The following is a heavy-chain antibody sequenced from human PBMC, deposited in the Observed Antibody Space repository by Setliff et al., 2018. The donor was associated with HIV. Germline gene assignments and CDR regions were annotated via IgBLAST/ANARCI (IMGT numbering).Heavy chain of an antibody. CDR2: ISPYNGHT. D-gene: IGHD2-2*01. V-gene: IGHV1-18*01. J-gene: IGHJ4*02. CDR1: GYTFTTYD. Sequence: ASVKVSCKASGYTFTTYDITWVRQAPGQGLEWLGWISPYNGHTNFAQKFQGRVTMTTDTATSTAYMELSSLRSEDTAVYYCARDGYSVGYCSSTSCYAADFDYWGQGTLVTVSS. CDR3: ARDGYSVGYCSSTSCYAADFDY.